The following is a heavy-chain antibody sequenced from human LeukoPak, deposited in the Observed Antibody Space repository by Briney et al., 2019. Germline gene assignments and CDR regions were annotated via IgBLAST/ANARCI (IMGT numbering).Heavy chain of an antibody. CDR1: GGTFSSYT. Sequence: SVKVSCKASGGTFSSYTIRWVRQAPGQGLEWMGRIIPILGIANYAQKFQGRVTITADKSTSTAYMELSSLRSEDTAVYWCTRARGFLEKFEYWGLGTLVTV. V-gene: IGHV1-69*02. D-gene: IGHD3-3*01. J-gene: IGHJ4*02. CDR3: TRARGFLEKFEY. CDR2: IIPILGIA.